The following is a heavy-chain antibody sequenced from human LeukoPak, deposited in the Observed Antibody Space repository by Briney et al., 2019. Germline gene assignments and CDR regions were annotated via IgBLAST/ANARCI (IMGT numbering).Heavy chain of an antibody. J-gene: IGHJ4*02. V-gene: IGHV3-74*01. Sequence: GGSLRLSCAASGFTFSSYWMHWVRQVPGKGPVWVSRINRDGSSTSYADSVKGRFTISRDNAKNSLYLQMNSLRAEDMALYYCAKGRDGYNGSPLDYWGQGTLVSVSS. CDR1: GFTFSSYW. CDR3: AKGRDGYNGSPLDY. D-gene: IGHD5-24*01. CDR2: INRDGSST.